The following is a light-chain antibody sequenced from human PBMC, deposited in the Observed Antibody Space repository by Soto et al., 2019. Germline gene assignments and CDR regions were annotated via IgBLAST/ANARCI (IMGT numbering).Light chain of an antibody. CDR1: QSVSSTY. CDR3: QQYNNWPLT. CDR2: GAS. V-gene: IGKV3-15*01. J-gene: IGKJ4*01. Sequence: EIVLTQSPGTLSLSPGERATLSCRASQSVSSTYLAWYQQKPGQAPRLLIYGASNRATGIPARFSGSGSGTEFTLTISSLQSEDFAVYYCQQYNNWPLTFGGGTKVEIK.